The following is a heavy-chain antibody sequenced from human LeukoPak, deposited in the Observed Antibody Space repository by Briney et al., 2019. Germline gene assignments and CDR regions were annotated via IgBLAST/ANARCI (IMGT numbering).Heavy chain of an antibody. Sequence: GGSLRLSCAASGFTFDDYGMSWVRQAPGKGLEWVSGANWYGRSTGYADSVKGRFTISRDNAKNSLYLQMNSLRAEDTALYYCARGHGSGSYEAIDYWGQGTLATVSS. D-gene: IGHD3-10*01. J-gene: IGHJ4*02. CDR1: GFTFDDYG. V-gene: IGHV3-20*04. CDR2: ANWYGRST. CDR3: ARGHGSGSYEAIDY.